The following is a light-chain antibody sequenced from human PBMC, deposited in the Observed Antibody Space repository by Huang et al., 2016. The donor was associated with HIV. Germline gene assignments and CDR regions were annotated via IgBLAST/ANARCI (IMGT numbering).Light chain of an antibody. V-gene: IGKV1-33*01. CDR2: GAS. CDR1: QDIRSY. J-gene: IGKJ2*01. CDR3: QQYDSLYT. Sequence: IQMTQSPASLSAYVGDRVTSSCQANQDIRSYLNWYQQKPGKAPRILIYGASNLQAGGPSRFSGNGSGTDFTITISSLQSEDIATYYCQQYDSLYTFGQGTRLEIK.